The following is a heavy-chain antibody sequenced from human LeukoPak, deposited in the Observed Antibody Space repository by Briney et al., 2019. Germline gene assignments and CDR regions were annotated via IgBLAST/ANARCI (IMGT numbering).Heavy chain of an antibody. V-gene: IGHV4-34*01. CDR2: ISHSGGT. Sequence: SETLSLTCAVYGGSSSGYYWSWIRQPPGKGLEWIGEISHSGGTNNNPSLKGRVAISLDISKNQFSLSLRSVTAADTAVYYCARRVPRTSKGSFAFDIWGQGTMVIVSS. D-gene: IGHD2-15*01. CDR3: ARRVPRTSKGSFAFDI. J-gene: IGHJ3*02. CDR1: GGSSSGYY.